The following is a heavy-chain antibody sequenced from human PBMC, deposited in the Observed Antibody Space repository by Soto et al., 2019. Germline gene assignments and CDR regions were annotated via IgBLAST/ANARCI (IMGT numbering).Heavy chain of an antibody. CDR2: ISGSGGST. J-gene: IGHJ4*02. Sequence: EVQLLESGGGLVQPGGSLRLSCAASGFTFSSYAMTWVRQAPGKGLEWVSAISGSGGSTYYAYSVKARFTISRDNSKNTVYLQMTSLRAEDTAVYYCAKDTGLGGTGSLCFDYWGQGTLVTVSS. CDR3: AKDTGLGGTGSLCFDY. D-gene: IGHD1-1*01. V-gene: IGHV3-23*01. CDR1: GFTFSSYA.